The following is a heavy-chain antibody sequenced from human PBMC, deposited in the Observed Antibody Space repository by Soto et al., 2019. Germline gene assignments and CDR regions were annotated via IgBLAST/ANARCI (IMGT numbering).Heavy chain of an antibody. J-gene: IGHJ3*02. CDR3: ARVRGGYYYDSSGYAFDI. Sequence: GGSLRLSCAASGFTFSDYYMSWIRQAPGKGLEWVSYISSSSSYTNSADSVKGRFTISRDNAKNSLYLQMNSLRVEATAVYLCARVRGGYYYDSSGYAFDIWGQGTMVTVS. V-gene: IGHV3-11*06. D-gene: IGHD3-22*01. CDR2: ISSSSSYT. CDR1: GFTFSDYY.